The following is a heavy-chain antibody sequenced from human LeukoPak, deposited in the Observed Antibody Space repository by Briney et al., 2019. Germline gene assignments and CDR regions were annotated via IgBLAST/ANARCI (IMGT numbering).Heavy chain of an antibody. J-gene: IGHJ4*02. V-gene: IGHV4-39*07. CDR1: GGSITSSNYY. Sequence: SETLSLTCTVSGGSITSSNYYWGWIRQPPGKGLEWIGTIYSNGDTYYNPSLKSRVTISVDTSKNQFSLKLTSMTAADTAVYFCARGLDDYWGQGTPVTVSS. CDR3: ARGLDDY. CDR2: IYSNGDT. D-gene: IGHD1-1*01.